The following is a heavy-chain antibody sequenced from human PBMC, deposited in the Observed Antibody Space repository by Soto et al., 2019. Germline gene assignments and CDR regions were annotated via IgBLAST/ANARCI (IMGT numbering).Heavy chain of an antibody. D-gene: IGHD3-10*01. J-gene: IGHJ6*02. Sequence: PSETLSLTCTVSGASISSYYWSWIRQPPGKGLEWLGYILYTGNTNYSPSLKSRVTMTVDTSKNQVSLKLSAVTAADTAVYFCARAAYGSGSYYAPYYYYAMDVWGQGTLVTVSS. CDR1: GASISSYY. V-gene: IGHV4-59*01. CDR2: ILYTGNT. CDR3: ARAAYGSGSYYAPYYYYAMDV.